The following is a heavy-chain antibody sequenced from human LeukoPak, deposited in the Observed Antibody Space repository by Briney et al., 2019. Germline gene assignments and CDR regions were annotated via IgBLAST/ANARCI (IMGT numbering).Heavy chain of an antibody. V-gene: IGHV3-48*02. CDR2: IDTSSSVV. CDR1: ASTFSDFS. CDR3: AKEDDSWGPNNLDL. J-gene: IGHJ3*01. Sequence: GGSLRLSCAASASTFSDFSMSWVRQAPGKGLEWISYIDTSSSVVYYANSVMGRFTVTRDNAKNSLYLQMNGLRDEDTAVYYCAKEDDSWGPNNLDLWGQGTMVTVSS. D-gene: IGHD7-27*01.